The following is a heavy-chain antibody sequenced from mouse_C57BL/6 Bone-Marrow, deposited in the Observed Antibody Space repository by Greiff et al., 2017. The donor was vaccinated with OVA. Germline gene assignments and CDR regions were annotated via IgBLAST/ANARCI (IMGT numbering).Heavy chain of an antibody. Sequence: LQQSGAELVRPGSSVKLSCKDSYFAFMASAMHWVKQRPGHGLEWIGSFTMYSDATEYSENFKGKATLTANTSSSTAYMELSSLTSEDSAVYYGARGGITTVVAKDDYWGQGTTLTVSA. D-gene: IGHD1-1*01. V-gene: IGHV1-49*01. CDR1: YFAFMASA. CDR3: ARGGITTVVAKDDY. J-gene: IGHJ2*01. CDR2: FTMYSDAT.